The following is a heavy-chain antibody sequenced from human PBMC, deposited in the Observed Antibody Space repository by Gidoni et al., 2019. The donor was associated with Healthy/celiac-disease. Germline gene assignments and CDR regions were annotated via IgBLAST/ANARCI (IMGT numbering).Heavy chain of an antibody. CDR1: GGSISSGGYY. Sequence: QVQLQESGPGLVKPSQTLSLTCTVSGGSISSGGYYWSWIRQHPGKGLEWIGYIYYSGSTYYNPSLKSRVTISVDTSKNQFSLKLSSVTAADTAVYYCARVSRVQGVIISFMDVWGQGTTVTVSS. CDR2: IYYSGST. V-gene: IGHV4-31*03. CDR3: ARVSRVQGVIISFMDV. D-gene: IGHD3-10*01. J-gene: IGHJ6*02.